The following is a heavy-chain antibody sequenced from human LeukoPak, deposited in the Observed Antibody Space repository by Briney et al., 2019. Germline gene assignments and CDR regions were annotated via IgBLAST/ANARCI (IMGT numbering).Heavy chain of an antibody. CDR2: INPNSGGT. D-gene: IGHD3-3*01. CDR1: GYTFTGYY. V-gene: IGHV1-2*02. CDR3: ARGPPYWSGYHRPYGMDV. Sequence: AASVTVSCKASGYTFTGYYMHWVRRAPGQRLEWMGWINPNSGGTNYAQKFQGRVTMTRDTSISTAYMELSRLRSDDTAVYYCARGPPYWSGYHRPYGMDVWGQGTTVTVSS. J-gene: IGHJ6*02.